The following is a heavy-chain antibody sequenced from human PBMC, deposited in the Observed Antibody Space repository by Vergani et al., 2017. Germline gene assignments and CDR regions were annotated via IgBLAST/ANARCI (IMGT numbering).Heavy chain of an antibody. CDR3: AKWSSAKAGTQVYYYYYMDV. Sequence: EVQLLESGGGLVQPGGSLRLSCAASGFTFSSYAMSWVRQAPGKGLEWVSAISGSGGSTYYADSVKGRFTISRDNSKNTLYLQMNSLRAEDTAVYYCAKWSSAKAGTQVYYYYYMDVWGKGTTVTVSS. V-gene: IGHV3-23*01. CDR2: ISGSGGST. D-gene: IGHD6-19*01. J-gene: IGHJ6*03. CDR1: GFTFSSYA.